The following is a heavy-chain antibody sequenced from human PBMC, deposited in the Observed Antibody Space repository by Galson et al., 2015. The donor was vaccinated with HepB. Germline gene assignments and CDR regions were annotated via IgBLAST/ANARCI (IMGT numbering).Heavy chain of an antibody. CDR3: ARILGYYDSSGYRDTYYYYGMDV. D-gene: IGHD3-22*01. CDR1: GFSLSTSGMC. Sequence: PALVKPTQTLTLTCTFSGFSLSTSGMCVSWIRQPPGKALEWLARIDWDDDKYYSTSLKTRLTISKDTSKNQVVLTMTNMDPVDTATNYCARILGYYDSSGYRDTYYYYGMDVWGQGTTVTVSS. J-gene: IGHJ6*02. V-gene: IGHV2-70*11. CDR2: IDWDDDK.